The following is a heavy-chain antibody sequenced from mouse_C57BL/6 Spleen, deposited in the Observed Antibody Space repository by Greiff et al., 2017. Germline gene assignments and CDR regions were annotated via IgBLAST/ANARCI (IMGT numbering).Heavy chain of an antibody. CDR2: ISYDGSN. Sequence: ESGPGLAKPSQSLSLTCSVTGYSITSGYSWNWIRQFPGNTLEWMGYISYDGSNNYNPSPKNRISITRDTSKNQVFLKVNSVTTDDTATYYCARELGGYFDVWGTGTTVTVSS. CDR1: GYSITSGYS. J-gene: IGHJ1*03. CDR3: ARELGGYFDV. V-gene: IGHV3-6*01. D-gene: IGHD4-1*01.